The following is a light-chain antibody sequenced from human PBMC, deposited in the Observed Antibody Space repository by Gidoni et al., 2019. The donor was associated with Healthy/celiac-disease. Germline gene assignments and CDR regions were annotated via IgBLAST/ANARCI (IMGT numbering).Light chain of an antibody. J-gene: IGLJ2*01. CDR2: QDS. V-gene: IGLV3-1*01. Sequence: SSELTQPPSLSVSPGQTASITCSGDKLGDKYACWYQQKPGQSPVLVIYQDSKRPSGIPERFSGSNSGNTATLTISGTQAMDEADYYCQEWDSSTVVFGGGTKLTVL. CDR3: QEWDSSTVV. CDR1: KLGDKY.